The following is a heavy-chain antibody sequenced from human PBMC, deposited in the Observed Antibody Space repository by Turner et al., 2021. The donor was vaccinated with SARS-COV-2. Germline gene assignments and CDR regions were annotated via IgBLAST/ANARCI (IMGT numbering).Heavy chain of an antibody. V-gene: IGHV3-7*01. J-gene: IGHJ4*02. Sequence: EVQLAESGGGLVQPGGSLMLSCAASGFTFNNHWMNWVRQAPGKGVEWVAIIKQDGSETLYVDSVKGRFTISRDNAKNSLYLQMNSLRAEDTAIYYCARGSGWVADYWGQGTLVTVSS. D-gene: IGHD6-19*01. CDR1: GFTFNNHW. CDR2: IKQDGSET. CDR3: ARGSGWVADY.